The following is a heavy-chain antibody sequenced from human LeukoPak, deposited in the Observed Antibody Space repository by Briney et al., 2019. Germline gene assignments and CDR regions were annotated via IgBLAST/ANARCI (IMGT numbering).Heavy chain of an antibody. V-gene: IGHV4-59*08. CDR1: GGSIGSYH. J-gene: IGHJ4*02. CDR2: IHYSGST. Sequence: SETLSLTCTVSGGSIGSYHWSWLRQPPGKGLEWIAYIHYSGSTNYNPSLKSRVTISLHTSKNQFSLKLDSVTAADTAVYYCARFLDYWGQGILVTVSS. CDR3: ARFLDY.